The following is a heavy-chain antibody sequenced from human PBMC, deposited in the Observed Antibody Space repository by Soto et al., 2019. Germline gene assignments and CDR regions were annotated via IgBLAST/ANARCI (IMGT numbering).Heavy chain of an antibody. V-gene: IGHV3-74*01. Sequence: GGSLRLSCAASGFTFSSYWMHWVRQAPGKGLVWVSRINSDGSSTSYADSVKGRFTISRDNDKNTLYLQMNSLRAEDTAVYYCGRAGEDSAFDIWGQGTMVTVSS. J-gene: IGHJ3*02. CDR3: GRAGEDSAFDI. CDR2: INSDGSST. CDR1: GFTFSSYW. D-gene: IGHD7-27*01.